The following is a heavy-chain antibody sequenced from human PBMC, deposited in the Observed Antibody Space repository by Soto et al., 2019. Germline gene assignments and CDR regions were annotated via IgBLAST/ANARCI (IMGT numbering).Heavy chain of an antibody. V-gene: IGHV3-43*02. J-gene: IGHJ4*02. Sequence: EVQLVESGGGVVQPGGSLRLACAASGFTFEDYALHWVRQSSGKGPEWVSLISADGSDPYYADSVKGRFTISRDNRKDSLYLQMNSLRTDDSAIYYCTKARFYFDSSPYDSWGQGTLVTVT. CDR2: ISADGSDP. CDR1: GFTFEDYA. D-gene: IGHD3-22*01. CDR3: TKARFYFDSSPYDS.